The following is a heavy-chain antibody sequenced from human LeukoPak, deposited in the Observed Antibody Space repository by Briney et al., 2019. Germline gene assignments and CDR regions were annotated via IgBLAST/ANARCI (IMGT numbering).Heavy chain of an antibody. D-gene: IGHD2-15*01. V-gene: IGHV1-69*05. J-gene: IGHJ4*02. Sequence: SVKVSCKASGGTFSSYAISWVRQAPGQGLEWMGRIIPIFGTANYAQKFQGRVTITTDESTSTAYMGLSSLRSEDTAVYYCAREEPVVVVAATTPGFNYWGQGTLATVSS. CDR3: AREEPVVVVAATTPGFNY. CDR2: IIPIFGTA. CDR1: GGTFSSYA.